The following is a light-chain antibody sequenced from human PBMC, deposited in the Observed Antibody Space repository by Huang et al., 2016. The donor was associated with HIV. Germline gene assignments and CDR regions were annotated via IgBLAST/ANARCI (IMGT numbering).Light chain of an antibody. CDR3: QQRGNWQLT. J-gene: IGKJ4*01. CDR1: QGLANY. V-gene: IGKV3-11*01. CDR2: DAS. Sequence: EIVLTQSPASLSLSPGEIAILSCRASQGLANYLAWYQQKPGQSPRLLIYDASNRATGIPARFSGSGSGTDFTLTISSLEPEDYAVYYCQQRGNWQLTFGGGTKVEIK.